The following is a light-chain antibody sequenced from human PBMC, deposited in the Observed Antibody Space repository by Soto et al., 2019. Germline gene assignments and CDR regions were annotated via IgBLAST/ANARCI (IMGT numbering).Light chain of an antibody. CDR1: SIDVGSGNR. J-gene: IGLJ3*02. CDR3: SSFTTSNTWV. V-gene: IGLV2-18*02. CDR2: EVN. Sequence: QSALTQPPSVSGSPGQSVTIFCTGTSIDVGSGNRVSWYQQPPGTAPKLMIYEVNNRPSGVPDRFSGSKSGNTASLTISGLQAEDEADYYCSSFTTSNTWVFGGGTKLTVL.